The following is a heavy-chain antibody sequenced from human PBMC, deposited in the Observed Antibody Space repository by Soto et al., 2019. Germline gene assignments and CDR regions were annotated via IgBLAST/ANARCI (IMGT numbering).Heavy chain of an antibody. D-gene: IGHD4-17*01. J-gene: IGHJ4*02. Sequence: QVQLVQSGAEVKKPGASVKVSCKASGYTFTSYDINWVRQATGQGLEWMGWMNPNSGNTGYAQKFQGRVTMTRNTSISTAYMELRSLSSEETDVYSCARTLYGDNVDYWGQGTLVTVSS. CDR2: MNPNSGNT. CDR1: GYTFTSYD. CDR3: ARTLYGDNVDY. V-gene: IGHV1-8*01.